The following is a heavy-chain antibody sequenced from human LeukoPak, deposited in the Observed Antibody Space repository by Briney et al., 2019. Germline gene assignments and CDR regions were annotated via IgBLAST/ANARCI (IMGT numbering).Heavy chain of an antibody. V-gene: IGHV3-13*01. D-gene: IGHD1-26*01. CDR3: ARSSELGDWFDP. Sequence: GGSLRLSCAASGFTFSIYDMHWVRQATGKGLEWVSAIGTAGDTYYPGSVKGRFTISRENAKNSLYLQMNSLRAGDTAVYYCARSSELGDWFDPWGQGTLVTVSS. CDR2: IGTAGDT. CDR1: GFTFSIYD. J-gene: IGHJ5*02.